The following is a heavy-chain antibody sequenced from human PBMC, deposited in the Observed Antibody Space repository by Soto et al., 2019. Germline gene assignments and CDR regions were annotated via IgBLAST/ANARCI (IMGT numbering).Heavy chain of an antibody. V-gene: IGHV4-34*01. Sequence: TSETLSLTCAVYGGSFSGYYWSWIRQPPGKGLEWIGSIYYSGSTYYNPSLKSRVTISVDTSKNQFSLKLSSVTAADTAVYYCAFSSTGDTAMVGYFDYWGQGTLVTVSS. D-gene: IGHD5-18*01. CDR1: GGSFSGYY. CDR2: IYYSGST. CDR3: AFSSTGDTAMVGYFDY. J-gene: IGHJ4*02.